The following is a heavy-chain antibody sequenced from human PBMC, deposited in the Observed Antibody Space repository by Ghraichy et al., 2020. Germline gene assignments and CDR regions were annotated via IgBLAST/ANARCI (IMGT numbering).Heavy chain of an antibody. V-gene: IGHV3-30-3*01. J-gene: IGHJ4*02. CDR1: GFTFSAFA. D-gene: IGHD2-21*01. CDR3: ARAPLGESYFAY. CDR2: ISYDGSNK. Sequence: GGSLRLSCAASGFTFSAFAIHWVRQAPGKGLEWVAVISYDGSNKYYADSVKGRFTISRDNSKNTLYLQMNSLRTEDTAVYYCARAPLGESYFAYWGQGTLVTVSS.